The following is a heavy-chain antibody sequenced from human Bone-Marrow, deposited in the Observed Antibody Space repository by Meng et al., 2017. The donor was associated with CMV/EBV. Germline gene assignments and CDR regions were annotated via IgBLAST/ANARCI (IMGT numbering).Heavy chain of an antibody. D-gene: IGHD2-2*01. CDR3: ARDIGCSSTSCYSGGT. V-gene: IGHV1-69*05. J-gene: IGHJ5*02. Sequence: SVKVSCKASGGTFSSYAISWVRQAPGQGLEWMGGIIPIFGTANYAQKFRGRVTITTDESTSTAYMELSSLRSEDTAVYYCARDIGCSSTSCYSGGTWGQGTLVTVSS. CDR1: GGTFSSYA. CDR2: IIPIFGTA.